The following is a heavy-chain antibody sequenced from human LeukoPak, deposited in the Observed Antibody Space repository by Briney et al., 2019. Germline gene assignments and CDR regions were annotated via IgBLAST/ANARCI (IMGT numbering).Heavy chain of an antibody. CDR3: ARDPGYYDSSGYHGY. CDR2: ISSSSSYI. J-gene: IGHJ4*02. CDR1: GFTFSSYS. D-gene: IGHD3-22*01. V-gene: IGHV3-21*01. Sequence: MPGGSLRLSCAASGFTFSSYSMKWVRQAPGKGLEWVSSISSSSSYIYYADSVKGRFTISRDNAKNSLYLQMNSLRAEDTAVYYCARDPGYYDSSGYHGYWGQGTLVTVSS.